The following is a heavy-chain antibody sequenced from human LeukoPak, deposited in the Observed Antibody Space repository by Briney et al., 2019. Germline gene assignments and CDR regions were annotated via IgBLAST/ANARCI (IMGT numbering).Heavy chain of an antibody. J-gene: IGHJ4*02. V-gene: IGHV3-23*01. D-gene: IGHD6-13*01. CDR1: GFTFSTYG. CDR2: ISGNIIKT. Sequence: PGGSLRLSCAASGFTFSTYGMSWVRQAPGKGLEWVSSISGNIIKTFYADSVKGRFTISRDNSKNTLYLQMNSLRAEDTAVYYCAKGGTAGQQLVYGYWGQGTLVTVSS. CDR3: AKGGTAGQQLVYGY.